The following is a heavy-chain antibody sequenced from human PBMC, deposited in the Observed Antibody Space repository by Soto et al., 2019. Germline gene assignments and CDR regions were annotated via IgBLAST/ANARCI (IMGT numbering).Heavy chain of an antibody. J-gene: IGHJ6*02. V-gene: IGHV1-18*01. CDR3: ARDLVLMVYGKVYYYYGMDV. CDR2: ISAYNGNT. Sequence: QVQLVQSGAEVKKPGASVKVSCKASGYTFTSYGISWVRQAPGRGLEWMGWISAYNGNTNYAQKLQGRVTMTTDTSTSTAYMELRSLRSDDTAVYYCARDLVLMVYGKVYYYYGMDVWGQGTTVTVSS. CDR1: GYTFTSYG. D-gene: IGHD2-8*01.